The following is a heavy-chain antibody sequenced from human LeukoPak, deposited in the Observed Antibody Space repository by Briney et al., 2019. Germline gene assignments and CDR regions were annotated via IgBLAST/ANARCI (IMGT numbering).Heavy chain of an antibody. Sequence: GGSLRLSCVASGFTFGRYWMSWVRQAPGKGLEWVANIKLDGSEKNYVDPVKGRFTISRDNTKNSLYLQMNSLRVEDTAVFYCARDQYDTWSRRGNFDSWGQGTLVIVSS. CDR2: IKLDGSEK. CDR3: ARDQYDTWSRRGNFDS. J-gene: IGHJ4*02. D-gene: IGHD3-3*01. V-gene: IGHV3-7*03. CDR1: GFTFGRYW.